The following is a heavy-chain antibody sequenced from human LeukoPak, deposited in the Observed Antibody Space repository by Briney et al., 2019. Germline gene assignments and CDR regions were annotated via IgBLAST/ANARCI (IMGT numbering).Heavy chain of an antibody. Sequence: QPGGSLRLSCAASGFTFSSYAMSWVRQAPGKGLEWVSAISGSGGSTYYADSVKGRFTISRDNSKNTLYLQMNSLRAEDTAVYYCAKERGWVGARVLGPHPHAQWGQGTLVTVSS. CDR2: ISGSGGST. V-gene: IGHV3-23*01. CDR1: GFTFSSYA. D-gene: IGHD1-26*01. J-gene: IGHJ4*02. CDR3: AKERGWVGARVLGPHPHAQ.